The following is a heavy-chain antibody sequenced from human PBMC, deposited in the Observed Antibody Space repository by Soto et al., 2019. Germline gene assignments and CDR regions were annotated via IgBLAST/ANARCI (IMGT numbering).Heavy chain of an antibody. CDR2: ISYSGST. CDR1: GDSISRHY. CDR3: ARDKITCLFDY. Sequence: SDTLSLTCSVSGDSISRHYWSWIRQPPGKGLEWIGYISYSGSTTYNPSLKSRVTISVDTSKNQFSLKLTSVTAADTAVYYCARDKITCLFDYWGQGTLVTVSS. J-gene: IGHJ4*02. V-gene: IGHV4-59*11. D-gene: IGHD3-10*01.